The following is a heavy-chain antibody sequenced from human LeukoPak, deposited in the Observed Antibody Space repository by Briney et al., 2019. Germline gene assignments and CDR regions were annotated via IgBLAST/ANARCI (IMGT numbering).Heavy chain of an antibody. J-gene: IGHJ4*02. V-gene: IGHV1-18*01. CDR1: GYTFTSYG. CDR3: ARGYCSGGSCSKWDY. Sequence: ASVTVSCKASGYTFTSYGISWVRQAPGQWLEWMGWISAYNGNTNYAQKLQGRVTMTTDTSTSTAYMELRSLRSDDTAVYYCARGYCSGGSCSKWDYWGQGTLVTVSS. CDR2: ISAYNGNT. D-gene: IGHD2-15*01.